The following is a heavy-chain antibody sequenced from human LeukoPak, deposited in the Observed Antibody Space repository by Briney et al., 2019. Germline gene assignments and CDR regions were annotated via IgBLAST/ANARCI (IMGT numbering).Heavy chain of an antibody. D-gene: IGHD3-10*01. CDR1: GFTFSSYS. V-gene: IGHV3-21*01. Sequence: GGSLRLSCAASGFTFSSYSMNWVRQAPGKGLEWVSSISSSSSYIYYADSVKGRFTIYRDNAKNSLYLQMNSLRAEDTAVYYCAMKGSGLVHYWGQGTLVTVSS. J-gene: IGHJ4*02. CDR3: AMKGSGLVHY. CDR2: ISSSSSYI.